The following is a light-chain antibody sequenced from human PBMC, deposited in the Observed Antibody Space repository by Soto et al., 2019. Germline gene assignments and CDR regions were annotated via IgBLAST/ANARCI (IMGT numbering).Light chain of an antibody. CDR2: KAS. V-gene: IGKV1-5*03. CDR1: QNIGTY. J-gene: IGKJ5*01. Sequence: DIQMTQSPSTLSASVGDRVTTTCRASQNIGTYLAWYQQKPGKAPKFLIYKASSLESGVPSRFRGSGSGTEFSLTISSLQFDDSAIYYCQQYVSLPITFGQGTRLEIK. CDR3: QQYVSLPIT.